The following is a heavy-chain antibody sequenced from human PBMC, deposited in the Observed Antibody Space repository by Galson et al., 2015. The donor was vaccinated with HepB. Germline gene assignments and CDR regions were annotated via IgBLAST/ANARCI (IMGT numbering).Heavy chain of an antibody. CDR1: GSSISSYY. J-gene: IGHJ4*02. V-gene: IGHV4-59*06. CDR3: ARGSVVPAAMEDY. CDR2: IFYSGST. D-gene: IGHD2-2*01. Sequence: SETLSLTCTVSGSSISSYYWSWIRQPPGKGLEWIGYIFYSGSTYYNPSLKSRVTISVDTSKNQFSLKLSSVTAADTAVYYCARGSVVPAAMEDYWGQGTLVTVSS.